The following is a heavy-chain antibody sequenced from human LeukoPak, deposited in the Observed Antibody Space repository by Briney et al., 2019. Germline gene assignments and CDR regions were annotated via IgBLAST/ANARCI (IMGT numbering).Heavy chain of an antibody. Sequence: SETLSLTCTVFGYSINNGYYWGWIRRAPGKGLEWIGSMFHTGNSYYNPSLKRRVTIAIDTSKNQFSLKLSSVTAADTAVYYCAREWNYYAFEIWGQGTMVSVSS. CDR3: AREWNYYAFEI. D-gene: IGHD1-7*01. CDR1: GYSINNGYY. J-gene: IGHJ3*02. V-gene: IGHV4-38-2*02. CDR2: MFHTGNS.